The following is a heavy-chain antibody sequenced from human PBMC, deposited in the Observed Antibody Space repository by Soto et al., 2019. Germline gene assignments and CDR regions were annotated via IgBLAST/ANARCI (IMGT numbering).Heavy chain of an antibody. J-gene: IGHJ4*02. CDR1: GFAFISYA. V-gene: IGHV3-23*01. CDR2: ISGSGGST. Sequence: HPGGALRLSCEASGFAFISYAMIWVGHAAGKGLEWVSAISGSGGSTYYADSMKGRFTISRDNSKNTLYLQMNSLRAEDTAVYYCAKSTGYSYGTNFDYWGQGTLVTVSS. CDR3: AKSTGYSYGTNFDY. D-gene: IGHD5-18*01.